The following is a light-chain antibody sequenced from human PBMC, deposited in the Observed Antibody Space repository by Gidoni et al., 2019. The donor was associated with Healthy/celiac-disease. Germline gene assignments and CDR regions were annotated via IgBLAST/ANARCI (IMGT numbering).Light chain of an antibody. CDR3: SSYTSSSTLV. J-gene: IGLJ2*01. Sequence: QSALPQPASVSGSPGQSINISCTGTSSDVGGYNYVSWYQQHPGKAPKLMIYDVSNQPSGVSNRFSGSKSGNTASLTISGLQAEDEADYYCSSYTSSSTLVFGGGTKLTVL. CDR2: DVS. V-gene: IGLV2-14*01. CDR1: SSDVGGYNY.